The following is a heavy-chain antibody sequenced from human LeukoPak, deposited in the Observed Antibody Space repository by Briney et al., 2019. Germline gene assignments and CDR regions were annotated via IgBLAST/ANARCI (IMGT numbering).Heavy chain of an antibody. J-gene: IGHJ4*02. CDR2: ISGSGGST. CDR3: AKDRNDYGDYYFDY. Sequence: GGSLRLSCAASGFTFSNAWMSWVRQAPGKGLEWVSAISGSGGSTYDADSVKGRVTISRDNSKNTLYLQMNSLRAEDTAVYYCAKDRNDYGDYYFDYWGQGTLVTVYS. CDR1: GFTFSNAW. V-gene: IGHV3-23*01. D-gene: IGHD4-17*01.